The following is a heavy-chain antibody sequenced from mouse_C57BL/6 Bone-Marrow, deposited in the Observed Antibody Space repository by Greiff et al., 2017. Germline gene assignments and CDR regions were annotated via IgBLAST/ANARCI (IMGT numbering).Heavy chain of an antibody. J-gene: IGHJ3*01. D-gene: IGHD2-3*01. V-gene: IGHV1-50*01. CDR2: IDPSDSYT. CDR3: ARRGYESY. Sequence: QVQLKQPGAELVKPGASVKLSCKASGYTFTSYWMQWVKQRPGQGLEWIGEIDPSDSYTNYNQKFKGKATLTVDTSSSTAYMQLSSLTSEDSAVYYCARRGYESYGGKGTLVTVSA. CDR1: GYTFTSYW.